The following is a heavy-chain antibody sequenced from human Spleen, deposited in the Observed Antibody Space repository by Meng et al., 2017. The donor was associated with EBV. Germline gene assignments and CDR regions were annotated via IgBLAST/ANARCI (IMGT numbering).Heavy chain of an antibody. Sequence: PLKQWGGGLLKPSETLSLTCAVYGGSFSGYYWSWIRQPPGKGLEWIGEINHSGSTNYNPSLKSRVTISVDTSKNQFSLKLSSVTAADTALYYCARHDCSAGSCSFDYWGQGTLVTVSS. CDR3: ARHDCSAGSCSFDY. D-gene: IGHD2-15*01. V-gene: IGHV4-34*01. J-gene: IGHJ4*02. CDR1: GGSFSGYY. CDR2: INHSGST.